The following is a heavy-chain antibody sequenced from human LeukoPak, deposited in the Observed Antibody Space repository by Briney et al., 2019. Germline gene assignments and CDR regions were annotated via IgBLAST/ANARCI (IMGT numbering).Heavy chain of an antibody. V-gene: IGHV3-23*01. CDR3: AKDPSS. CDR1: GFTFSSYA. J-gene: IGHJ4*02. D-gene: IGHD6-13*01. Sequence: PGGSLRLSCAASGFTFSSYAMNWVRQAPGKGLEWVSTITGSGGSTFHADSVKGRFTISRDNSQNTLYLQMSSLRGEDTAVYYCAKDPSSWGQGTLVTVSS. CDR2: ITGSGGST.